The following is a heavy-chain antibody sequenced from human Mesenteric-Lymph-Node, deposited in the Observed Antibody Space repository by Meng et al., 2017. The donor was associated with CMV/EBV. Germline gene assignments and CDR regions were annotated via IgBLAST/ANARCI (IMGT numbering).Heavy chain of an antibody. Sequence: LSCTVSGASVSSDIYYWSWIRQPPGKGLEWIGCIYYTGNTDYNPSLKSRVTISVDTSKNQFSLRLKSLTAADTAVYYCARGSGGWFDPWGQGSLVTVSS. V-gene: IGHV4-61*01. CDR2: IYYTGNT. CDR1: GASVSSDIYY. J-gene: IGHJ5*02. CDR3: ARGSGGWFDP.